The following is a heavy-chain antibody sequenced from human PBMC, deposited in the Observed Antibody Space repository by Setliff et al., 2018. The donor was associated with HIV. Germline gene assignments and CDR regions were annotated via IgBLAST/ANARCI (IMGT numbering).Heavy chain of an antibody. J-gene: IGHJ3*02. V-gene: IGHV4-38-2*01. CDR1: GYSISSGHY. CDR3: ARASAFRDGWYLTHGAFDI. CDR2: IYHSGTT. Sequence: LSLTCAVSGYSISSGHYWGWIRQPPGKGLEWIGSIYHSGTTYDNPSLKSRVTISLDTSKNQLSLKLGSVTAADTAVYNCARASAFRDGWYLTHGAFDILGQGTMVTVSS. D-gene: IGHD6-19*01.